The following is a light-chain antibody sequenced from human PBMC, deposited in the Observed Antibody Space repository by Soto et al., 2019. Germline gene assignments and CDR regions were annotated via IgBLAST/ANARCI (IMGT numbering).Light chain of an antibody. V-gene: IGKV1-9*01. Sequence: IQLTQSPSSLSASVGDRVTITCRASQGISSYLAWYQQKPGKAPKLLLYAASTLQSGVPSRFSGSGSGTDFTLTISSRQPEDFATYYCQQLSTYPLTFGGGTKVEIK. CDR3: QQLSTYPLT. CDR2: AAS. CDR1: QGISSY. J-gene: IGKJ4*01.